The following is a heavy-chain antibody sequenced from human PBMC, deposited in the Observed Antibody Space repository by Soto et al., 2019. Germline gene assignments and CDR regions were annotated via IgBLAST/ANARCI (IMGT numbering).Heavy chain of an antibody. V-gene: IGHV3-23*01. CDR3: AKASSGWYYYYYYMDV. Sequence: GGSLRLSCAASGFTFSSYAMSWVRQAPGKGLEWVPAISGSGGSTYYADSVKGRFTISRDNSKNTLYLQMNSLRAEDTAVYYCAKASSGWYYYYYYMDVWGKGTTVTVSS. CDR2: ISGSGGST. D-gene: IGHD6-19*01. CDR1: GFTFSSYA. J-gene: IGHJ6*03.